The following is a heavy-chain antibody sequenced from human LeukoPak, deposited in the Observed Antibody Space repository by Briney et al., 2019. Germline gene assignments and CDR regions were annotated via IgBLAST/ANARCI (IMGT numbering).Heavy chain of an antibody. CDR2: IGTAGDT. J-gene: IGHJ4*02. CDR1: GFTFSSYD. D-gene: IGHD4-17*01. V-gene: IGHV3-13*01. CDR3: ARFSSATVTTAGY. Sequence: GGSLRLSCAASGFTFSSYDMHWVRQATGKGLEWVSAIGTAGDTYYPGSVKGRFTISRENAKNSLYLQMNSLRAEDTAVYYCARFSSATVTTAGYWGQGTLVTVSS.